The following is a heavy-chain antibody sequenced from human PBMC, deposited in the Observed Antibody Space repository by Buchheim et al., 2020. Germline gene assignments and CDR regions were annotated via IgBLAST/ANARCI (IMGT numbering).Heavy chain of an antibody. CDR3: VRYPYGIIPPGIDY. CDR1: GVSISSSNW. CDR2: MHHGGTT. J-gene: IGHJ4*02. D-gene: IGHD1-1*01. Sequence: QVQLQESGPGLVEPSGTLSLTCAVSGVSISSSNWWSWVRQPPGEGLEWIGEMHHGGTTNYNPSLESRVTISVDKSKNHSSLKLTSVTAADTAVYYCVRYPYGIIPPGIDYWGQGTL. V-gene: IGHV4-4*02.